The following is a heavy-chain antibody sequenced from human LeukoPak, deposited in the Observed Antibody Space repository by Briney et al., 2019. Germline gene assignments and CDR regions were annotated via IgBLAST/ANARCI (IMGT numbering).Heavy chain of an antibody. V-gene: IGHV3-48*03. Sequence: GGSLRLSCAASGSTFSSYEMNWVRQAPGKGLEWVSYITSSGSTRYYGDSMKGRFTISRDNAKNSLYLQMNSLRAEDTAVYYCARDLDCSSISCYGLRGAFDIWGQGTMVTVSS. CDR3: ARDLDCSSISCYGLRGAFDI. D-gene: IGHD2-2*01. CDR2: ITSSGSTR. J-gene: IGHJ3*02. CDR1: GSTFSSYE.